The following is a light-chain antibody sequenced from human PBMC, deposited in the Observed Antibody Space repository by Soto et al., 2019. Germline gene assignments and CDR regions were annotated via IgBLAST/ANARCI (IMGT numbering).Light chain of an antibody. CDR1: QSISNW. CDR2: DAS. CDR3: QQYNSYST. V-gene: IGKV1-5*01. J-gene: IGKJ1*01. Sequence: DIQITQSPSTLSASVGDRVTITCRASQSISNWLAWYQQKPGKAPKLLIYDASSLESGVPSRFIGGGFGTEFTLTISSLQPDDFGTYYCQQYNSYSTFGQGTKVDIK.